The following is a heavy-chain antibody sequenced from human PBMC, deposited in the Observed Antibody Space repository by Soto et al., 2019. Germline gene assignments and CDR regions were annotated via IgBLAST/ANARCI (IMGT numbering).Heavy chain of an antibody. J-gene: IGHJ6*02. CDR1: GFTFSPYG. CDR2: INPDGSST. Sequence: HPGGSLRLSCAASGFTFSPYGMHWVRQAPGKGLVLVSRINPDGSSTDYADSVKGRFTSSRDNGKNTLYLQMNSLRAEDTAVYYCGRGGSDSPRGMDVWGQGTPVSVSS. D-gene: IGHD6-19*01. CDR3: GRGGSDSPRGMDV. V-gene: IGHV3-74*01.